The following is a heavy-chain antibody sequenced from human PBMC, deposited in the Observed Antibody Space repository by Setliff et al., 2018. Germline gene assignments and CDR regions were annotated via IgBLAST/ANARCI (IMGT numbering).Heavy chain of an antibody. J-gene: IGHJ4*02. D-gene: IGHD3-22*01. CDR3: ATLAFTYYYDSSGYYPHDY. CDR1: GYTLTELS. V-gene: IGHV1-24*01. CDR2: FDPEDGET. Sequence: GASVKVSCKVSGYTLTELSMHWVRQAPGKGLEWMGGFDPEDGETIYAQKFQGRVTMTEDTSTDTAYMELSSLRSEDTAVYYCATLAFTYYYDSSGYYPHDYWGQGTLV.